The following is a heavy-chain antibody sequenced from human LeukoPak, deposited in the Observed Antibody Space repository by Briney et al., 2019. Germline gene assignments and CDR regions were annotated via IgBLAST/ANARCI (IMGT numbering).Heavy chain of an antibody. Sequence: PGGSLRLSCAASGFTFSNYWMRGLRQAAGKGLEGVANIKQDGSEKYYVHSVKGRFTISRVNAKNSLYLQMNSLRAEDTAVYYCARFADYYYMDVWGKGATVTVSS. CDR2: IKQDGSEK. J-gene: IGHJ6*03. V-gene: IGHV3-7*01. CDR1: GFTFSNYW. CDR3: ARFADYYYMDV.